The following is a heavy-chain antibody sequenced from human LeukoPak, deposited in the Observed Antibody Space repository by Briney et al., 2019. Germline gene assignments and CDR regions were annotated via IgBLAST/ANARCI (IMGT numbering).Heavy chain of an antibody. D-gene: IGHD5-12*01. J-gene: IGHJ4*02. Sequence: GGSLRLSCAASGFTVSGNYMSWVRQAPGKGLEWVSVIYSGGDTYSADSVKGRFTISRDNSKNTVYLQMNSLRVEDTAVYYYAKDRYAGRYWGQGILVTVSS. CDR2: IYSGGDT. V-gene: IGHV3-53*01. CDR3: AKDRYAGRY. CDR1: GFTVSGNY.